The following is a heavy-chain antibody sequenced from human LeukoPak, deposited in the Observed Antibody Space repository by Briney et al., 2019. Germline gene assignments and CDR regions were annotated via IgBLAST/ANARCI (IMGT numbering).Heavy chain of an antibody. J-gene: IGHJ4*02. CDR2: IIPIFGTA. D-gene: IGHD6-19*01. CDR3: AREDSNGRGAPNY. CDR1: GGTFSSYA. V-gene: IGHV1-69*05. Sequence: SVKVSCKASGGTFSSYAISWVRQAPGQGLEWMGGIIPIFGTANYAQKFQGRVTITTDESTSTAYMELSSLRSEDTAVYYCAREDSNGRGAPNYWGQGTLVTVSS.